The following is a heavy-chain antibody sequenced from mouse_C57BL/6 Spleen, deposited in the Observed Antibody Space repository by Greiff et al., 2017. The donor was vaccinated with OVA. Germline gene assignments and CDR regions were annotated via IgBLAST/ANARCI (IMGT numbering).Heavy chain of an antibody. CDR2: IWSDGST. CDR1: GFSLTSYG. D-gene: IGHD1-1*01. CDR3: ARQGDSLLRGAMDY. Sequence: VQLQQSGPGLVAPSQSLSITCTVSGFSLTSYGVHWVRQPPGKGLEWLVVIWSDGSTTYNSALKSRLSISKDNSKSQVFLKMNSLQTDDTAMDYCARQGDSLLRGAMDYWGQGTSVTVSS. V-gene: IGHV2-6-1*01. J-gene: IGHJ4*01.